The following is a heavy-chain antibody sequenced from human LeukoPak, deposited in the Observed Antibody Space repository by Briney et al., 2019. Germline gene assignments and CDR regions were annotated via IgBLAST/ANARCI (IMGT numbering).Heavy chain of an antibody. D-gene: IGHD2-15*01. V-gene: IGHV3-48*01. CDR1: GFTFSSYS. CDR2: ISSSSSTI. J-gene: IGHJ4*02. CDR3: ARDLIVVVVAADY. Sequence: PGGSLRLSCAASGFTFSSYSMNWVRQAPGKGLEWVSYISSSSSTIYCADSVKGRFTISRDNAKNSLYLQMNSLRAEDTAVYYCARDLIVVVVAADYWGQGTLVTVSS.